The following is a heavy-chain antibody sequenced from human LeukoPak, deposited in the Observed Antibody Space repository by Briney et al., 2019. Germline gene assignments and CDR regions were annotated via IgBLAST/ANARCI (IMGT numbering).Heavy chain of an antibody. J-gene: IGHJ4*02. CDR3: AKDSGYYQPYFDY. D-gene: IGHD3-22*01. Sequence: PGGSLRLSCAASGFTFSSYAMNWVRQAPGKGLEWVSGISNSGGSTYYADSVKGRFTISRDNSKNTLYLQMNSLRAEDTAVYYCAKDSGYYQPYFDYWGQGTLVTVSS. V-gene: IGHV3-23*01. CDR2: ISNSGGST. CDR1: GFTFSSYA.